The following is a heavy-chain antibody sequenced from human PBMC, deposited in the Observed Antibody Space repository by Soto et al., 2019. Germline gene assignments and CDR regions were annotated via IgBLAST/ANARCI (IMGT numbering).Heavy chain of an antibody. Sequence: QVQLQESGPGLVKPSGTVSLTCAVSGASISDNNWWSWVRQPPGKGLEWIGEVVHWGTTNYNPSLRSRVTISMDTSKNQISLTLSTVTAADSALYYCARHIGVTGTRGFDYWGQGTLVTVSS. V-gene: IGHV4-4*02. CDR2: VVHWGTT. CDR1: GASISDNNW. CDR3: ARHIGVTGTRGFDY. D-gene: IGHD6-19*01. J-gene: IGHJ4*02.